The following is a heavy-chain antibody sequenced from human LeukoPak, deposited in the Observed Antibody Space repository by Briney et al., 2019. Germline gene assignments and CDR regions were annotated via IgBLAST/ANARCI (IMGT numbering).Heavy chain of an antibody. CDR2: ISYDGSNK. CDR1: GFTFSSYA. D-gene: IGHD3-3*01. CDR3: AKAVELRGSYYDFWSGYYTGWFDP. V-gene: IGHV3-30-3*01. J-gene: IGHJ5*02. Sequence: PGGSLRLSCAASGFTFSSYAMHWVRQAPGKGLEWVAVISYDGSNKYYADSVKGRFTISRDNSKNTLYLQMNSLRAEDTAVYYCAKAVELRGSYYDFWSGYYTGWFDPWGQGTLVTVSS.